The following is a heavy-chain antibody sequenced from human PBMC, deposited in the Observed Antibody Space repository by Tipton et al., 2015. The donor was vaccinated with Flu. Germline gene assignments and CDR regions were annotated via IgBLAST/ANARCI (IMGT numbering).Heavy chain of an antibody. J-gene: IGHJ2*01. V-gene: IGHV5-51*01. CDR1: GYSFTNYW. D-gene: IGHD2-21*02. CDR3: VRHPYCTDAVCPPGYWYFDL. Sequence: QSEPEVKKPGESLRISCKSSGYSFTNYWIGWVRQMPGRGLDWMGIIYPGDSDTRYSPSFQGQVTISADKSINTAYLQWNSLKASDTAMYFCVRHPYCTDAVCPPGYWYFDLWGRGTPLSVSS. CDR2: IYPGDSDT.